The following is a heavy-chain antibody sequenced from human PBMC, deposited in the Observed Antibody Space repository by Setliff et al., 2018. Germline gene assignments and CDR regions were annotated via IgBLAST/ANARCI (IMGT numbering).Heavy chain of an antibody. D-gene: IGHD3-3*01. Sequence: SGPTLVNPTQTLTLTCTFSGFSLSTSGVGVGWIRQPSGKALEWLALIYWDDDKRYSPSLKSRLTITKDTSKNQVVLTMTNMDTVDTATYYCARCIKTFGVVIPNAFDYWGQGTLVTVSS. CDR1: GFSLSTSGVG. CDR3: ARCIKTFGVVIPNAFDY. V-gene: IGHV2-5*02. CDR2: IYWDDDK. J-gene: IGHJ4*02.